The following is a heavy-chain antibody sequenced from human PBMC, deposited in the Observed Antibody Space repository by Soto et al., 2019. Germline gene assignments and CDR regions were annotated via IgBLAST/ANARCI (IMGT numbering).Heavy chain of an antibody. J-gene: IGHJ4*02. CDR1: GFTFSDYY. V-gene: IGHV3-11*01. CDR3: ARDDCGSPCADS. Sequence: QVQLVESGGGLVKPGGSLRLSCAASGFTFSDYYMSWIRQAPGKGLEWVSYIRSSGTTIYYADSVKGRFTISRDNAKGSLYLQMNSLRVDDTAVYYCARDDCGSPCADSWGLGTLVTVSS. CDR2: IRSSGTTI. D-gene: IGHD2-15*01.